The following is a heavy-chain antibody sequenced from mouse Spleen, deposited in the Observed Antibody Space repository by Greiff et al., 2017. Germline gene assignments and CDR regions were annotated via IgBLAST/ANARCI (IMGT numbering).Heavy chain of an antibody. V-gene: IGHV14-1*02. CDR3: AEGYEVAY. D-gene: IGHD2-14*01. Sequence: SGAELVRPGALVKLSCKASGFNIKDYYMHWVKQRPEQGLEWIGWIDPENGNTIYDPKFQGKASITADTSSNTAYLQLSSLTSEDTAVYYCAEGYEVAYWGQGTLVTVSA. CDR2: IDPENGNT. J-gene: IGHJ3*01. CDR1: GFNIKDYY.